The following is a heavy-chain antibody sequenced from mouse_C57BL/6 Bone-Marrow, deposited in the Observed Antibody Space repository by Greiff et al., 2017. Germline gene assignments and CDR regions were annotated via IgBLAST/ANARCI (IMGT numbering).Heavy chain of an antibody. Sequence: EVKLVESGGGLVKPGGSLKLSCAASGFTFSSYAMSWVRQTPEKRLEWVATISAGGSYTYYPDNVKGRFTISRDNTKNNRYLQMSHLKSEDTAMYYCARAGLRYWYFDVWGTGTTVTVSS. CDR1: GFTFSSYA. CDR2: ISAGGSYT. J-gene: IGHJ1*03. CDR3: ARAGLRYWYFDV. D-gene: IGHD2-4*01. V-gene: IGHV5-4*03.